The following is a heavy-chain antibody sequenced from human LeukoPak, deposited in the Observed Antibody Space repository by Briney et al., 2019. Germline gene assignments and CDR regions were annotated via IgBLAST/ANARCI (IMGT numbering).Heavy chain of an antibody. Sequence: SETLSLTCTVSGGSISRGDNYWSWIRQPPGKGMEWIGYIYYSGSNYYNPSLKSGVTISVDTSKNQCYLKLRSVTAADTAVYYCASGGYSGYDVFDYWGQGTLVTVSS. CDR2: IYYSGSN. CDR1: GGSISRGDNY. CDR3: ASGGYSGYDVFDY. D-gene: IGHD5-12*01. V-gene: IGHV4-30-4*01. J-gene: IGHJ4*02.